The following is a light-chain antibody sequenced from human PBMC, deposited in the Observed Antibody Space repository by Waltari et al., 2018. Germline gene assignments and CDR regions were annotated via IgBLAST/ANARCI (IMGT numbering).Light chain of an antibody. V-gene: IGKV1-27*01. CDR1: QGISNY. CDR2: AAS. J-gene: IGKJ4*01. Sequence: DIQVTQSPSSLSASVGDRVNITCRASQGISNYLAWYQQKPGKVPKLLIYAASTLQSGVPSRFSGSGSGTDFTLTISSLQPEDVATYCCQKYNSAPPTFGGGTKVEIK. CDR3: QKYNSAPPT.